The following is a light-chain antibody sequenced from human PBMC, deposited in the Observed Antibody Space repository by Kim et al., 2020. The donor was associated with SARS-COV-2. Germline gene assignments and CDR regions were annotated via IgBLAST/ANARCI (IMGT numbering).Light chain of an antibody. CDR1: SRDFGGYNY. Sequence: GQSITSSCTGTSRDFGGYNYVSWYQQHPGKAPKLMIYDVSNRPSGVSNRFSGSKSGTTASLTISGLQAEDEADYYCSSYTSSSTWVFGGGTQLTVL. J-gene: IGLJ3*02. CDR3: SSYTSSSTWV. CDR2: DVS. V-gene: IGLV2-14*03.